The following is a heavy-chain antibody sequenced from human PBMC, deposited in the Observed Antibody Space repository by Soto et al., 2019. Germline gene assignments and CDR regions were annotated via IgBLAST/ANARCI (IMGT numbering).Heavy chain of an antibody. CDR1: GVSLNNGAYY. J-gene: IGHJ5*01. CDR3: VRQDGHHCFDS. Sequence: QLQLQESGPGLVKPSESLFLLCTVSGVSLNNGAYYWGWVSQPPGMGLEWIGSISYIGPTYYNPSLKSRVTISVDAAKNQFTRTWTSVTDAGTAMHYCVRQDGHHCFDSWGQGALVTFSS. CDR2: ISYIGPT. V-gene: IGHV4-39*01. D-gene: IGHD4-17*01.